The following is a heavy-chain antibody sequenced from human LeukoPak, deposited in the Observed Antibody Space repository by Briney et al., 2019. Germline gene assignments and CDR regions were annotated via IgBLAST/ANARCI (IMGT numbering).Heavy chain of an antibody. CDR2: ISGSGNKT. V-gene: IGHV3-23*01. D-gene: IGHD3-10*01. J-gene: IGHJ4*02. CDR1: GFTFSHFA. Sequence: GGSLRLSCAVSGFTFSHFAMSWVRQAPGMGLHWVSTISGSGNKTYDADSVKGRFTISRDNSKNTLYLQMTGLRAEDTAVYYCAKLKRVGIAPFDDWGQGTLVTVSS. CDR3: AKLKRVGIAPFDD.